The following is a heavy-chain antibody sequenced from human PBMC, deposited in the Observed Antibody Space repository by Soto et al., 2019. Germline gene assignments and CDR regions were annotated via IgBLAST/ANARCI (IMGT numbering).Heavy chain of an antibody. CDR2: IYYSGST. Sequence: SETLSLTCTVSGGSISSGGYYWSWIRQHPGKGLEWIGYIYYSGSTYYNPSLKSRVTISVDTSKNQFPLKLSSVTAADTAVYYCARGESITIFSNWFVPWGQGTLVTVSS. V-gene: IGHV4-31*03. J-gene: IGHJ5*02. CDR1: GGSISSGGYY. D-gene: IGHD3-9*01. CDR3: ARGESITIFSNWFVP.